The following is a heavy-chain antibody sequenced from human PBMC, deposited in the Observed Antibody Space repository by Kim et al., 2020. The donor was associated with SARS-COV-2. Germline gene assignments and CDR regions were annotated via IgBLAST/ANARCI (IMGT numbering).Heavy chain of an antibody. D-gene: IGHD3-10*02. Sequence: GGSLRLSCAASGFTFSSYGMHWVRQAPGKGLEWVAVISYDGSNKYYADSVKGRFTISRDNSKNTLYLQMNSLRAEDTAVYYCAKDREWLLCFDYWGQGTLVTGSS. CDR2: ISYDGSNK. CDR1: GFTFSSYG. V-gene: IGHV3-30*18. J-gene: IGHJ4*02. CDR3: AKDREWLLCFDY.